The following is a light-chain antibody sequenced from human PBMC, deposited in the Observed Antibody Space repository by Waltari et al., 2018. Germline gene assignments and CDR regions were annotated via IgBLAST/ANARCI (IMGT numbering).Light chain of an antibody. CDR3: QSADSTNTYWV. CDR2: KDT. Sequence: SYELTQPPSVSVSPGQTASITCSGDELPKQHPFWYRQKPGQAPELLIYKDTERPAGIPERVSASSSGTTVTLTITGVQPEDEADYYCQSADSTNTYWVFGGGTKLTVL. CDR1: ELPKQH. J-gene: IGLJ2*01. V-gene: IGLV3-25*03.